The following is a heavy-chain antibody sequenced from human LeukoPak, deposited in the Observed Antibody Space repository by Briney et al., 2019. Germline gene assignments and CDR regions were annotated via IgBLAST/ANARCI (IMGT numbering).Heavy chain of an antibody. D-gene: IGHD5-18*01. CDR3: ARPPVPDTAMVTALEAFDI. CDR2: ISSSSSYI. J-gene: IGHJ3*02. Sequence: GGSLRLSCAASGFTFSSYSMNWVRQAPGKGLEWVSSISSSSSYIYYADSVKGRFTISRDNAKNSLYLQMNSLRAEDTAVYYCARPPVPDTAMVTALEAFDIWGQGTMVTVSS. V-gene: IGHV3-21*01. CDR1: GFTFSSYS.